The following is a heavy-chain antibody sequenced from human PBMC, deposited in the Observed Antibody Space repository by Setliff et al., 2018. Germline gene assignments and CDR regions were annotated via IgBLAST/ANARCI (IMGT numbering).Heavy chain of an antibody. CDR3: ARETAVAGTMEFDY. CDR1: GFTFSNYY. CDR2: IHDSGNPT. J-gene: IGHJ4*02. Sequence: GGSLRLSCAASGFTFSNYYMTWIRQAPGKGLEWISYIHDSGNPTYYADSVKGRFTISRDNAKNSLYLQMNSLRAEDTAVYYCARETAVAGTMEFDYGGQGTLVTVS. D-gene: IGHD6-19*01. V-gene: IGHV3-11*04.